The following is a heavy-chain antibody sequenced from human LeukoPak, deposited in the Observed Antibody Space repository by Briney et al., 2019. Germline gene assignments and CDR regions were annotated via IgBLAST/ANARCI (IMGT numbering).Heavy chain of an antibody. V-gene: IGHV1-18*01. CDR1: GYTFTSYG. J-gene: IGHJ5*02. Sequence: ASVKVSCKASGYTFTSYGISWVRQAPGQGLEWMGWISANNGNTNYAQKLQGRVTMTTDTSTSTAYMELRSLTSDDTAVYYCARVLTAAGGYNWFDPWGQGTLVTVSS. D-gene: IGHD6-13*01. CDR2: ISANNGNT. CDR3: ARVLTAAGGYNWFDP.